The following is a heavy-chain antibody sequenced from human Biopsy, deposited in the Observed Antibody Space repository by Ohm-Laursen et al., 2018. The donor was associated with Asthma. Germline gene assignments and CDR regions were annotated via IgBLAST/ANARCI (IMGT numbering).Heavy chain of an antibody. D-gene: IGHD4-17*01. CDR1: GDSFSNYA. CDR2: LIPVLGTA. Sequence: VSSVKVSCKASGDSFSNYAISWVRQAPRQGLEWMGGLIPVLGTADYAQMFEGRVTITADESMSTAYMELSSLRSEDTAVYYCAREVSTVDYGYYYFAMDVWGQGTTVTVSS. CDR3: AREVSTVDYGYYYFAMDV. J-gene: IGHJ6*02. V-gene: IGHV1-69*01.